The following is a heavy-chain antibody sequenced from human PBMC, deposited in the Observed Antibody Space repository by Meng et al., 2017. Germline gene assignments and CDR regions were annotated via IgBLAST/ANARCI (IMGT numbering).Heavy chain of an antibody. V-gene: IGHV3-74*01. CDR2: ISGDGSIT. Sequence: EVQWGGSGGGLVQPGGSLRLSCADSGSTFNNYWMHCVRQVPGKGLVWVSRISGDGSITNYADSVKGRFTISRDNAKNTLYLQMNSLRPEDTAVYYCLDEAPRSDYWGQGSLVTVSS. CDR1: GSTFNNYW. D-gene: IGHD1-1*01. CDR3: LDEAPRSDY. J-gene: IGHJ4*02.